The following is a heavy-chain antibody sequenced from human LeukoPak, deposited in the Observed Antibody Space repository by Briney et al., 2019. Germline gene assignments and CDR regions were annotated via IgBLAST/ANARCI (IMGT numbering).Heavy chain of an antibody. CDR2: IYVTGST. J-gene: IGHJ6*03. V-gene: IGHV4-59*08. CDR3: ARHIGGGIEDMDV. CDR1: GGSIGTYY. Sequence: SETLSLTCTVSGGSIGTYYWSWIRQSPGKGLEWIGYIYVTGSTRYNPYLQSRVTISVDTSRNQYFLKMSSVTAADTAVYYCARHIGGGIEDMDVWGKGTKVTVSS. D-gene: IGHD3-16*02.